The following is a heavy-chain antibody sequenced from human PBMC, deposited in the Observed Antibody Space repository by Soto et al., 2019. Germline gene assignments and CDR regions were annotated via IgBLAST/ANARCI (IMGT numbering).Heavy chain of an antibody. V-gene: IGHV4-31*03. Sequence: QVRLEESGPGLVKPSETLSLICSVSGGSVNNANYFWNWIRHHPENGLEWLGYIYYSGSTRYNPSFKTRASLSIDTTKDQFSLGLNSVTVADTAVYFCAGDADYGGSLGGMDVWGRGTTVTVSS. CDR3: AGDADYGGSLGGMDV. CDR2: IYYSGST. J-gene: IGHJ6*02. D-gene: IGHD4-17*01. CDR1: GGSVNNANYF.